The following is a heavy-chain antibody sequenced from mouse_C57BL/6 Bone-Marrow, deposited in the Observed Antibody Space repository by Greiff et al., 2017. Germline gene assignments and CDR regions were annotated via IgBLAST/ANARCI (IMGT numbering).Heavy chain of an antibody. V-gene: IGHV1-69*01. J-gene: IGHJ2*01. CDR2: IDPSDSYT. D-gene: IGHD2-5*01. Sequence: VQLQQSGAELVMPGASVKLSCKASGYTFTSYWMHWVKQRPGQGLEWIGEIDPSDSYTNYNQKFKGKSTLTVDKSSSTAYMQLSSLTSEDSAVYYCARSTSFYSSFDYWGQGTTLTVSS. CDR3: ARSTSFYSSFDY. CDR1: GYTFTSYW.